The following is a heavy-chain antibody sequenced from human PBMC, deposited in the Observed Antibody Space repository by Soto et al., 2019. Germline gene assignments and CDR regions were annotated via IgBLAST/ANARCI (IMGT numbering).Heavy chain of an antibody. CDR2: IYYSGST. Sequence: SETLSLTCTVSGGSISSYYWSWIRQPPGKGLEWIGYIYYSGSTNYNPSLKSRVNISVDTSKNQFSLKLSSVTAADTAVYYCARHLGVTVWFGEPHNWFDPWGQGTLVTVSS. J-gene: IGHJ5*02. CDR3: ARHLGVTVWFGEPHNWFDP. CDR1: GGSISSYY. D-gene: IGHD3-10*01. V-gene: IGHV4-59*08.